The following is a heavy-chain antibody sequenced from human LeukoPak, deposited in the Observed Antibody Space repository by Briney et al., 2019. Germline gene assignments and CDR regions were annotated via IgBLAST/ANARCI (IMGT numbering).Heavy chain of an antibody. J-gene: IGHJ6*03. V-gene: IGHV3-49*01. CDR2: IRTKAFGGTT. D-gene: IGHD3-3*01. Sequence: GGSLRLSCTGSGFTFGDYAMTWFRQSPGKGLEWVGFIRTKAFGGTTESAASVKGRFTISRDGSKSIAYLQMNSLKTEDTAVYYCTRRFLEWFGYMDVWGKGTTVTVSS. CDR1: GFTFGDYA. CDR3: TRRFLEWFGYMDV.